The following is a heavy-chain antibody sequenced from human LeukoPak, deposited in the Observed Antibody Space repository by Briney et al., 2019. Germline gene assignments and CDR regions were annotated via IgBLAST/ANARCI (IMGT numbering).Heavy chain of an antibody. Sequence: PGGSLRLSCAASGFTVSSNYMSWVRQAPGKGLEWVSVIYSGGSTYYADSVKGRFTISRDNSKNTLYLQMNSLRAEDTAVYYCXXXXXSGSYSFTWFDPWGQGTLVTVSS. V-gene: IGHV3-53*01. D-gene: IGHD3-10*01. CDR2: IYSGGST. J-gene: IGHJ5*02. CDR3: XXXXXSGSYSFTWFDP. CDR1: GFTVSSNY.